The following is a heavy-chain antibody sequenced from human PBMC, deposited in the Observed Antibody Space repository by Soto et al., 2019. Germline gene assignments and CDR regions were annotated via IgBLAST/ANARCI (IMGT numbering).Heavy chain of an antibody. CDR3: ARGATGGSAGSYYNFDY. CDR1: GFTFSSYA. V-gene: IGHV3-30-3*01. D-gene: IGHD3-10*01. CDR2: ISYDGSNK. Sequence: PGGSLRLSCAASGFTFSSYAMHWVRQDPGKGLEWVAVISYDGSNKYYADSVKGRFTISRDNSKNTLYLQMNSLRAEDTAVYYCARGATGGSAGSYYNFDYWGQGTLVTVS. J-gene: IGHJ4*02.